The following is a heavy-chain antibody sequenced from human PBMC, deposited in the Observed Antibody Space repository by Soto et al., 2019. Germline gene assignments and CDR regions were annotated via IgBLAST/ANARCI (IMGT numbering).Heavy chain of an antibody. Sequence: GASVKVSCKASGYTFTGYYMHWVRQAPGQGLEWMGWINPNSGGTNYAQKFQGWVTMTRDTSISTAYMELSRLRSDDTAVYYCARLRLRYSSTRSEKDHYYYYVRDV. J-gene: IGHJ6*01. V-gene: IGHV1-2*04. D-gene: IGHD6-13*01. CDR3: ARLRLRYSSTRSEKDHYYYYVRDV. CDR1: GYTFTGYY. CDR2: INPNSGGT.